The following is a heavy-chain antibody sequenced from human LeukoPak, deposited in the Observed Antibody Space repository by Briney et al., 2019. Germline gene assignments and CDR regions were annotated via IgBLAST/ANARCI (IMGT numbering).Heavy chain of an antibody. CDR1: GFTFGSYA. J-gene: IGHJ4*02. CDR3: ARESGSYLDY. V-gene: IGHV3-30-3*01. Sequence: PGGSLRLSCAASGFTFGSYAMHWVRQAPGKGLEWVAVISYDGSNKYYADSVKGRFTISRDNSKNTLYLQMNSLRAEDTAVYYCARESGSYLDYWGQGTLVTVSS. CDR2: ISYDGSNK. D-gene: IGHD1-26*01.